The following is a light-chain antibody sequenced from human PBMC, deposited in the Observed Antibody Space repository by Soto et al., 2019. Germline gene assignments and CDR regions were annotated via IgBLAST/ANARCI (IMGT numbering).Light chain of an antibody. J-gene: IGLJ1*01. V-gene: IGLV1-44*01. CDR3: AAWDDSLNGYV. Sequence: QSVLTQPPSASGTPGQRVTISCSGSSSNIGSNTVNWYQQLPGTAPKLLIYSNNQRPSGVPDRFSGSKSGTSASLAISGLQSEDEADYYCAAWDDSLNGYVFGTGTKFTAL. CDR1: SSNIGSNT. CDR2: SNN.